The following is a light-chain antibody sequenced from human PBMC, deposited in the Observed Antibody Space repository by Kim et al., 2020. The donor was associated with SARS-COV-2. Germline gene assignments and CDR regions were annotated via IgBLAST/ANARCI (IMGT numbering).Light chain of an antibody. CDR1: QGISSY. J-gene: IGKJ5*01. Sequence: ASVGDRVNITCRASQGISSYLAWYQQKPGKAPKLLIYAASTLQSGVPSRFSGSGSGTDFTLTISSLQPEDFATYYCHHLNGPPLTFGQGTRLEIK. CDR3: HHLNGPPLT. CDR2: AAS. V-gene: IGKV1-9*01.